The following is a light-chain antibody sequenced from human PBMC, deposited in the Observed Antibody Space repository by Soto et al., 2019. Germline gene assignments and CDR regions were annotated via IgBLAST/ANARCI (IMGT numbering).Light chain of an antibody. V-gene: IGKV3-11*01. CDR3: LQRSNWPQT. Sequence: EIVLTQSPATLSLSPGDRATLSCRASQSVSSHLAWYQQKPGQAPRLLVYDASNRATGIPARFSGSGSGTDFTLTIRSLEPEDFAVYYCLQRSNWPQTFGQGTKLEIK. J-gene: IGKJ2*01. CDR1: QSVSSH. CDR2: DAS.